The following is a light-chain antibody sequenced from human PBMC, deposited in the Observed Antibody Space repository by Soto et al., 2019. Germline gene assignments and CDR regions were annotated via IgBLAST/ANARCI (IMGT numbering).Light chain of an antibody. J-gene: IGLJ1*01. CDR1: GSDIATFNY. V-gene: IGLV2-14*01. Sequence: QSVLAQPASVSGSPGQSITISCTGSGSDIATFNYVSWYQQYPGKAPKLLIYQVTSRASGVSNRFSGSKSGSTASLIISRLQTEDEADYYCVSYTSSTTYVFGTGTKVTVL. CDR3: VSYTSSTTYV. CDR2: QVT.